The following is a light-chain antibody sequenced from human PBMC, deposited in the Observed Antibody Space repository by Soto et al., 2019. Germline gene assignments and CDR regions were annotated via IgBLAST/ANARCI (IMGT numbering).Light chain of an antibody. V-gene: IGKV3-20*01. J-gene: IGKJ1*01. CDR1: QSVSSTY. CDR2: GAS. CDR3: QYYGSSPWT. Sequence: EIVLTQSPGTLSLSPGERATLSCRASQSVSSTYLAWYQHKPGQAPRLLIYGASSRATGIPDRFSGSGSVTDFTLTISRLEPEDFAVYYCQYYGSSPWTFGQGTKVEIK.